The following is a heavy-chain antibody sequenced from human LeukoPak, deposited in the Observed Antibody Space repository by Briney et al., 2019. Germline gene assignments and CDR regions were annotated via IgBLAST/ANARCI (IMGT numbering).Heavy chain of an antibody. CDR1: GVTLGAYA. CDR3: ARQVGNAGWYFDY. J-gene: IGHJ4*02. CDR2: IWYDGSNN. V-gene: IGHV3-33*01. Sequence: GGSLRLSCAASGVTLGAYAMHWVRQAPGKGLEWVAVIWYDGSNNYHADSLKDRFTIFRDNSKNTLYLQINSLRAEDTAVYYCARQVGNAGWYFDYWGQGALVTVSS. D-gene: IGHD6-19*01.